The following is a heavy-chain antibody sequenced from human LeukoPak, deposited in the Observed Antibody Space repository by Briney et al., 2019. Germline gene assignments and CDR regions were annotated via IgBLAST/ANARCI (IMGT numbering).Heavy chain of an antibody. Sequence: GGSLRLSCAASGFTFSSYEMNWVRQAPGKGLEWVSYISSSGSTIYYAGPVTGRFTMSRDNSKNSLYLQMNSLTAEDTAVYYCASLTSIVVVPGDDYWGQGTLVTVSS. CDR2: ISSSGSTI. J-gene: IGHJ4*02. D-gene: IGHD2-2*01. CDR1: GFTFSSYE. V-gene: IGHV3-48*03. CDR3: ASLTSIVVVPGDDY.